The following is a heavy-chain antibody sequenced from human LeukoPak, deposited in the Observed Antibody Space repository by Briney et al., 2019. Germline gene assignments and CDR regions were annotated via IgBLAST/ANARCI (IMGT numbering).Heavy chain of an antibody. D-gene: IGHD6-19*01. CDR2: ISYDGSNK. CDR1: GFTFSSYG. Sequence: GGSLRLSCAASGFTFSSYGMHWVRQAPGKGLEWVAVISYDGSNKYYADSVKGRFTISRDNAKNSLYLQMNSLRAEDMALYYCAKDTRAVAGTGWFDPWGQGTLVTVSS. J-gene: IGHJ5*02. CDR3: AKDTRAVAGTGWFDP. V-gene: IGHV3-30*18.